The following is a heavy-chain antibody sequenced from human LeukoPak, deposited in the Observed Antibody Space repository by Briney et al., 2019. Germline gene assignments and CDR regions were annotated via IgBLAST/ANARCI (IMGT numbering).Heavy chain of an antibody. V-gene: IGHV4-34*01. J-gene: IGHJ3*02. CDR3: ASLDYDFWSGYYTGRAFDI. Sequence: SETLSLTCAVYGGSFSGYYWIWIRQPPGKGLEWIGEINHSGSTNYNPSLKSRVTISVDTSKNQFSLKLSSVTAADTAVYYCASLDYDFWSGYYTGRAFDIWGQGTMVTVSS. D-gene: IGHD3-3*01. CDR1: GGSFSGYY. CDR2: INHSGST.